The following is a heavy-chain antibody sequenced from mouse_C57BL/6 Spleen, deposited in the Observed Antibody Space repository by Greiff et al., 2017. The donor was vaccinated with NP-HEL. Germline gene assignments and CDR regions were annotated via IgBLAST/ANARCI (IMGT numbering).Heavy chain of an antibody. CDR1: GYTFTSYG. Sequence: QVQLKQSGAELARPGASVKLSCKASGYTFTSYGISWVKQRTGQGLEWIGEIYPRSGNTYYNEKFKGKATLTADKSSSTAYMELRSLTSEDAAVYFCAIPYGRVDYWGQGTTLTVSS. J-gene: IGHJ2*01. D-gene: IGHD1-1*01. V-gene: IGHV1-81*01. CDR2: IYPRSGNT. CDR3: AIPYGRVDY.